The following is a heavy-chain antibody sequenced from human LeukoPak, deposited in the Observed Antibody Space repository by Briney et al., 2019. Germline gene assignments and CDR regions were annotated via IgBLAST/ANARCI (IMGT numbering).Heavy chain of an antibody. Sequence: SETLSLTCAVYGGSFSGYYWSWIRQPPGKGLEWIGEINHRGSTNYNPSLKSRVTISVDTSKNQFSLKLSSVTAADTAVYYCARSGYSYVIDAFDIWGQGTMVTVSS. CDR3: ARSGYSYVIDAFDI. D-gene: IGHD5-18*01. J-gene: IGHJ3*02. CDR2: INHRGST. CDR1: GGSFSGYY. V-gene: IGHV4-34*01.